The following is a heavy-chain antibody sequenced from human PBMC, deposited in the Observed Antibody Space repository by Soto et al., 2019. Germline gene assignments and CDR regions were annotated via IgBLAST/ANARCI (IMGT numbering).Heavy chain of an antibody. CDR1: GGSISSYY. Sequence: QVQLQESGPGLVKPSETLSLTCTVSGGSISSYYWSWIRQPPGKGLEWIGYIYYSGSTSYNPSLKSRVTISVDTSKNQFSLKLSSVTAADTAVYYCARRGLLVGATTWYFDYWGQGTLVTVSS. J-gene: IGHJ4*02. V-gene: IGHV4-59*08. CDR3: ARRGLLVGATTWYFDY. D-gene: IGHD1-26*01. CDR2: IYYSGST.